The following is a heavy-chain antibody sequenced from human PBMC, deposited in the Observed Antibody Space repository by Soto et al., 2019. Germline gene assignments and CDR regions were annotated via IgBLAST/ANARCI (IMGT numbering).Heavy chain of an antibody. CDR3: AKDRGYSFRPSYYFDY. CDR1: GFTFSSYG. CDR2: ISYDGSNK. D-gene: IGHD5-18*01. J-gene: IGHJ4*02. Sequence: QVQLVESGGGVVQPGRSLRLSCAASGFTFSSYGMHWVRQAPGKGLEGVAVISYDGSNKYYADSVKGRFTISRDNSKNTLYLQMNSLSAEDTAVYYCAKDRGYSFRPSYYFDYWGQGTLVTVSS. V-gene: IGHV3-30*18.